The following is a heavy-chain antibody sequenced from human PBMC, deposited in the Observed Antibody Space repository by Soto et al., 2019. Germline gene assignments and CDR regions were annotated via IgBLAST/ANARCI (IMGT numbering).Heavy chain of an antibody. J-gene: IGHJ4*02. CDR1: RGSISSGNW. Sequence: SETLSLTCAVSRGSISSGNWWSWVRQPPGKGLEWIGEIYHSGDTNYNPSLKSRVTISIDNSKNQFSLNLNSVTAADTAVYYCARTYSGWPRPFDYWGQGTLVTVSS. CDR3: ARTYSGWPRPFDY. V-gene: IGHV4-4*02. D-gene: IGHD6-19*01. CDR2: IYHSGDT.